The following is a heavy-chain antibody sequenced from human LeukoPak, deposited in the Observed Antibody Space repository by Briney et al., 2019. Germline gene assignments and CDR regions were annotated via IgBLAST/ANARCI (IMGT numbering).Heavy chain of an antibody. CDR2: IYHSGST. CDR1: GGSISSSNW. CDR3: ARDVRYCSSTSCYSLFNY. V-gene: IGHV4-4*02. D-gene: IGHD2-2*01. J-gene: IGHJ4*02. Sequence: MASETRSLTCAVSGGSISSSNWWSWVRQPPGKGLEWIGEIYHSGSTNYNPSLKSRVTISVDKSKNQFSLELSSVTAADTAVYYCARDVRYCSSTSCYSLFNYWGQGTLVTVSS.